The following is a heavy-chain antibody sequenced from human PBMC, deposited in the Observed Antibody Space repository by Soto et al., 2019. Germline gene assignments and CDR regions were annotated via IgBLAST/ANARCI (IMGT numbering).Heavy chain of an antibody. CDR1: GGTFSSYA. D-gene: IGHD4-17*01. V-gene: IGHV1-69*13. J-gene: IGHJ3*02. Sequence: SVKVSCKASGGTFSSYAISWVRQAPGQGLEWMGGIIPIFGTANYAQKFQGRVTITADESTSTAYMELSSLRSEDTAVYYCARETGDYGDYVRAFDIWRQGTMVTVSS. CDR3: ARETGDYGDYVRAFDI. CDR2: IIPIFGTA.